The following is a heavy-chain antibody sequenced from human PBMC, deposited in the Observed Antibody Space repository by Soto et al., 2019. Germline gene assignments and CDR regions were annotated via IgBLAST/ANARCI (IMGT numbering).Heavy chain of an antibody. CDR1: TFTLPAKN. CDR3: ARSRIHGWRRDLYDP. V-gene: IGHV3-23*01. Sequence: GGSLRLSCAASTFTLPAKNISWDRPPPRKVLEWVSRIDEKGATTANAESVRGRFTIYRDDCKNTDYLEMNSLRDEDTAVYFCARSRIHGWRRDLYDPWGQGTQVTVSS. CDR2: IDEKGATT. D-gene: IGHD6-19*01. J-gene: IGHJ5*02.